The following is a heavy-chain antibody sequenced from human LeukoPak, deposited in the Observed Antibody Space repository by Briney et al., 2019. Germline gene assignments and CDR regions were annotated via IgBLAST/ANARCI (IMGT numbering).Heavy chain of an antibody. CDR2: MNPNSGNT. CDR1: GYTFTSYA. J-gene: IGHJ4*02. Sequence: ASVKVSCKASGYTFTSYAMHWVRQATGQGLEWMGWMNPNSGNTGYAQKFQGRATMTRNTSISTAYMELSSLRSEDTAVYYCARDDLFDYWGQGTLVTVSS. CDR3: ARDDLFDY. V-gene: IGHV1-8*02.